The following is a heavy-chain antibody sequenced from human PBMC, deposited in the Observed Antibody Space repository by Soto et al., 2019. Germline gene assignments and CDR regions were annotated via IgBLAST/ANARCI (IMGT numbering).Heavy chain of an antibody. V-gene: IGHV1-18*01. CDR1: GYDFNTYG. J-gene: IGHJ5*02. CDR2: ISAYDGKT. D-gene: IGHD3-3*01. Sequence: ASVKVSCKASGYDFNTYGINWVRQAPGQGLELMGWISAYDGKTTYTEKFQDRVTMTTDTSTNTAYMELRSLTSEDTAVYYCARDPHEFWTSYWFDPWGQGTLVTVPQ. CDR3: ARDPHEFWTSYWFDP.